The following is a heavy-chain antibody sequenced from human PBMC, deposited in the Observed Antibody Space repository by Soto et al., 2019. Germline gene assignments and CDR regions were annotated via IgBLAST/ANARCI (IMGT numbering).Heavy chain of an antibody. Sequence: QVQLVESGGGVVQPGRSLTVSCAASGFTFSNYGMHWVRQPPGKGLEWVAVISYDGNDRHYTDSVKGRFTISRDNSKKTLYLQMNSLRAEDTAVYYCAQNVDGSPFENWGQGTLVTVSS. CDR3: AQNVDGSPFEN. V-gene: IGHV3-30*03. CDR2: ISYDGNDR. CDR1: GFTFSNYG. J-gene: IGHJ4*02.